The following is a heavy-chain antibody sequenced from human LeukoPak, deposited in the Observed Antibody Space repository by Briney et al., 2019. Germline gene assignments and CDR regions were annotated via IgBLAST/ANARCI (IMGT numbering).Heavy chain of an antibody. CDR3: ARADYAY. J-gene: IGHJ4*02. Sequence: KPSETLSLTCTVSGYSISSGYYWGWIRQPPGKGLEWIGSIYHSGSTYYNPSLKSRVTISVDTSKNQFSLKLSSVTAADTAVYYCARADYAYWGQGTLVTVSS. CDR1: GYSISSGYY. D-gene: IGHD4-17*01. V-gene: IGHV4-38-2*02. CDR2: IYHSGST.